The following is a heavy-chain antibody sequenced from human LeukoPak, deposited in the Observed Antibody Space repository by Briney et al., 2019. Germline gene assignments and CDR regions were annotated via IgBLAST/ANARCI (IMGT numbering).Heavy chain of an antibody. CDR2: IYYSGST. CDR3: ACQVYSSSWYKGGP. D-gene: IGHD6-13*01. CDR1: GDSIISTNSY. J-gene: IGHJ5*02. Sequence: PSETLSLTCSVSGDSIISTNSYWGWIRQPPGKGREWIASIYYSGSTHYNPSLKSRVTISIDTSTNQFSLKLNSVTAAGTAVYYCACQVYSSSWYKGGPWGQGTLVTVSS. V-gene: IGHV4-39*07.